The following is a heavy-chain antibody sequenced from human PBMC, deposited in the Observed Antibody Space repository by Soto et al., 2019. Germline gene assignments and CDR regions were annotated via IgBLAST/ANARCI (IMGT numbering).Heavy chain of an antibody. CDR1: GFTFSENY. J-gene: IGHJ4*02. CDR2: ISSGGSTT. D-gene: IGHD5-18*01. CDR3: ARARGHSSGLRYYPDY. Sequence: QVQLVESGGDLVKPGGSLRLSCAASGFTFSENYMSWIRQAPGKGLEWISYISSGGSTTYYADSVKGRFTISRDNAKNSLYLQMNSLRAEDTAVYYCARARGHSSGLRYYPDYWGQGTLVTVSS. V-gene: IGHV3-11*01.